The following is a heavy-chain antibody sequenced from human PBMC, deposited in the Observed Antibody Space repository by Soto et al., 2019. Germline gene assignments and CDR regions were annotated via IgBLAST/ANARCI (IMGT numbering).Heavy chain of an antibody. J-gene: IGHJ4*02. CDR1: GGTFSSYA. Sequence: SVKVSCKASGGTFSSYAISWVRQAPGQGLEWMGGIIPIFGTANYAQKFQGRVTITADESTSTAYMELSSLRSEDTAVYYCARELRYFDWLPFDYWGQGTLVTVSS. CDR2: IIPIFGTA. D-gene: IGHD3-9*01. CDR3: ARELRYFDWLPFDY. V-gene: IGHV1-69*13.